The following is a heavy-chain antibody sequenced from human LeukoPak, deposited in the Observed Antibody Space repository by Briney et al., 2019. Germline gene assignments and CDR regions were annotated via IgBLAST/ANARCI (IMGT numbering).Heavy chain of an antibody. J-gene: IGHJ1*01. D-gene: IGHD5-18*01. CDR1: GFTVSNNF. V-gene: IGHV3-53*01. CDR2: IYSSGST. Sequence: GGSLRLSCAASGFTVSNNFMGWVRQAPGKGLDWVSIIYSSGSTYYADSVKGRFTISRDNSKNTVFLQMSSLRADDTAVYYCATPPAMRAPPNYFQHWGQGTLVTVSS. CDR3: ATPPAMRAPPNYFQH.